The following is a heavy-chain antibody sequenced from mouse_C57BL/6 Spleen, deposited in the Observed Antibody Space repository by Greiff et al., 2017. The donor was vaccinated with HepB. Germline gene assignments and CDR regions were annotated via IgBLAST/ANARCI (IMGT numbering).Heavy chain of an antibody. Sequence: VQLQQSGPELVKPGASVKISCKASGYAFSSSWMNWVKQRPGKGLEWIGRIYPGDGDTNYNGKFKGKATLTADKSSSTAYMQLSSLTSEDSAVYFCARLTYDYDGGYAMDYWGQGTSVTVSS. CDR3: ARLTYDYDGGYAMDY. J-gene: IGHJ4*01. V-gene: IGHV1-82*01. D-gene: IGHD2-4*01. CDR2: IYPGDGDT. CDR1: GYAFSSSW.